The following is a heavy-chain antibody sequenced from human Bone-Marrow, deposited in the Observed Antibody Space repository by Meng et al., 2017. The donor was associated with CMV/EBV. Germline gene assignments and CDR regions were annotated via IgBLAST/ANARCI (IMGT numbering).Heavy chain of an antibody. Sequence: GESLKISCAASGFTFSSYWMHWVRQAPGKGLVWVSRINSDGSSTSYADSVKGRFTISRDNAKNTLYLQMNSLRAEDTAVYYCARDYDWLSAYYFDYWGQGTLVTVSS. V-gene: IGHV3-74*01. D-gene: IGHD3-9*01. CDR1: GFTFSSYW. J-gene: IGHJ4*02. CDR2: INSDGSST. CDR3: ARDYDWLSAYYFDY.